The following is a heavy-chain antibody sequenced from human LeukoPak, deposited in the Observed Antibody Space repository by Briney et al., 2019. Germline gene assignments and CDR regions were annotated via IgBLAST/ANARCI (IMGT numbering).Heavy chain of an antibody. Sequence: PGGSLRLSCAASGFTFSIYWMSWVRQAPGKGLEWVANIKEGGSEKYYVDSVKGRFTISRGNAKNSLYLQMNSLRAEDTAVYYCAGYGKSKLDYWGQGTLVTVSS. CDR1: GFTFSIYW. CDR2: IKEGGSEK. CDR3: AGYGKSKLDY. V-gene: IGHV3-7*05. D-gene: IGHD1-1*01. J-gene: IGHJ4*02.